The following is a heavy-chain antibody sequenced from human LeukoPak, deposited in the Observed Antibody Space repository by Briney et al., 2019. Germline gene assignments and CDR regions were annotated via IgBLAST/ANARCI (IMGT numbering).Heavy chain of an antibody. CDR1: GYTFTSYG. Sequence: GASVKVSCKASGYTFTSYGISWVRQAPGQGLEWMGWISAYNGNTNYAQKLQGRVTMTTDTSTSTAYMELRSLRSDDTAVYYCARAPGAYYYDSSGYDYWGQGTLVTVSS. J-gene: IGHJ4*02. CDR2: ISAYNGNT. CDR3: ARAPGAYYYDSSGYDY. V-gene: IGHV1-18*01. D-gene: IGHD3-22*01.